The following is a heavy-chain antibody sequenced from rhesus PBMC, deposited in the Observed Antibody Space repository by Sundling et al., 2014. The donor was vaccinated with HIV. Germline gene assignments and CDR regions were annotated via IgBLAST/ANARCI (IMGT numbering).Heavy chain of an antibody. Sequence: QVQLQESGPGLVKPSETLSLTCAVSGGSISGGYYWSWIRQPPGKGLEWIGNIYGNSASTNYNPSLKSRVTLSVDTSKNQLSLKLSSVTAADTAVYYCARVIFTSSGNYWGQVVLVTVSS. CDR2: IYGNSAST. V-gene: IGHV4-143*01. CDR3: ARVIFTSSGNY. J-gene: IGHJ4*01. D-gene: IGHD2-27*01. CDR1: GGSISGGYY.